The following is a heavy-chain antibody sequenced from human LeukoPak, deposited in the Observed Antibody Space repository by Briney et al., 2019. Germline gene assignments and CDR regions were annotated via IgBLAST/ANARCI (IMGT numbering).Heavy chain of an antibody. D-gene: IGHD4-17*01. CDR3: ARRHGDYGFYYFDY. Sequence: SETLSLTCTVSGGSISSYYWSWIRLPPGKGLEWIGYIYYSGSTNYNPSLKSRVTISVDTSKNQFSLKLSSVTAADTAVYYCARRHGDYGFYYFDYWGQGTLVTVSS. J-gene: IGHJ4*02. CDR1: GGSISSYY. CDR2: IYYSGST. V-gene: IGHV4-59*08.